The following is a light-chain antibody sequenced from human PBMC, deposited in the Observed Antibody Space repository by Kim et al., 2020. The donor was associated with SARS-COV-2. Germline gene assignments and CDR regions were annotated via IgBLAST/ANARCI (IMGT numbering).Light chain of an antibody. CDR3: QSYGSSNQV. J-gene: IGLJ2*01. CDR2: DDN. Sequence: GKTVTISCPRSSGNIASNDVQWYQQRPGSSPTTVIYDDNQRPSGVPDRFSGSIDSSSNSASLTISGLEAEDEADYYCQSYGSSNQVFGGGTQLTVL. V-gene: IGLV6-57*01. CDR1: SGNIASND.